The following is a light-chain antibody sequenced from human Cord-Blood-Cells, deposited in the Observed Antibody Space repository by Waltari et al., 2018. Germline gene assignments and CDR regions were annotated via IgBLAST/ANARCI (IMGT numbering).Light chain of an antibody. Sequence: AIQLTQSPSSLSASVGDRVTITCRASQGISSALVWYQQKPGIAPKILIYDASSLESGVPSRFSGSGSGTDFTLTISSLQPEDFATYYCQQFNSYPLTFGGGTKVEIK. V-gene: IGKV1-13*02. CDR1: QGISSA. J-gene: IGKJ4*01. CDR3: QQFNSYPLT. CDR2: DAS.